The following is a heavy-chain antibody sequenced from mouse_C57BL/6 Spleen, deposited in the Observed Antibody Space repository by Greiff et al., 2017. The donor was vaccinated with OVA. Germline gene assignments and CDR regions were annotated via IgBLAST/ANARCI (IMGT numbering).Heavy chain of an antibody. CDR2: IYPGDGDT. Sequence: VQLQQSGPELVKPGASVKISCKASGYAFSSSWMNWVKQRPGKGLEWIGRIYPGDGDTNYNGTFKGKATLTADKSSSTAYMQLSSLTSEDSAVYFCARFYYGSSYFDYWGKGTTLTVST. D-gene: IGHD1-1*01. CDR1: GYAFSSSW. CDR3: ARFYYGSSYFDY. J-gene: IGHJ2*01. V-gene: IGHV1-82*01.